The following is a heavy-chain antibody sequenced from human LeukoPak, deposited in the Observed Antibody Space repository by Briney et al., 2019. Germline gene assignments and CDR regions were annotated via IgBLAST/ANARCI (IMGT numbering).Heavy chain of an antibody. CDR2: IIPIFGTA. D-gene: IGHD3-10*01. Sequence: SVKVSCKASGGTFSSYAISWVRQAPGQGLEWMGGIIPIFGTANYAQKFQGRVTSTTDESASTAYMELSSLRSEDTAVYYCARVPHGSGSYYNYYYYYMDVWGKGTTVTVSS. CDR1: GGTFSSYA. J-gene: IGHJ6*03. CDR3: ARVPHGSGSYYNYYYYYMDV. V-gene: IGHV1-69*05.